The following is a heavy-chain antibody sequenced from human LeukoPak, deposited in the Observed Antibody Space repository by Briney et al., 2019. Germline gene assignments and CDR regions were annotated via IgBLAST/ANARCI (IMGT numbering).Heavy chain of an antibody. CDR1: GGSFSTYY. D-gene: IGHD6-13*01. CDR2: INHSGST. J-gene: IGHJ4*02. Sequence: SETLSLTCAVYGGSFSTYYWTWIRQPPGKGLERIGEINHSGSTNYNPSLKSRVTISVDTSKNQFSLKLSSVTAADTAVYYCARMIAAAIDYWGQGTLVTVSS. CDR3: ARMIAAAIDY. V-gene: IGHV4-34*01.